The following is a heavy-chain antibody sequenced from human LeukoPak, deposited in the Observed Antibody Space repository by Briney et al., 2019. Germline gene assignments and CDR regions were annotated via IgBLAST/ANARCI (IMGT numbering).Heavy chain of an antibody. CDR3: ARYTGTTGTTYHYYGVDV. V-gene: IGHV3-21*06. J-gene: IGHJ6*02. Sequence: GGSLRLSCAASGFTFSTYSMNWVRQAPGKGLEWVSSISSRSNYIYSAVSVKGRFTISRDNAKSSLYLQMNSLRAEDTAVYYCARYTGTTGTTYHYYGVDVWGQGTTVTVSS. D-gene: IGHD1-1*01. CDR1: GFTFSTYS. CDR2: ISSRSNYI.